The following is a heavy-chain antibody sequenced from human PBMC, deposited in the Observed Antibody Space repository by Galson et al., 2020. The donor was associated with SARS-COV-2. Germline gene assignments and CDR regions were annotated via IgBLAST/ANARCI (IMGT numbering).Heavy chain of an antibody. CDR2: IYHSGST. Sequence: SETLSLTCAVSGGSISSSNWWSWVRQPPGKGLEWIGEIYHSGSTNYNPSLKSRVTISVDKSKNQFSLKLSSVTAADTAVYYCAREREEWLAGGYYYYYMDVWGKGTTVTVSS. J-gene: IGHJ6*03. D-gene: IGHD6-19*01. V-gene: IGHV4-4*02. CDR3: AREREEWLAGGYYYYYMDV. CDR1: GGSISSSNW.